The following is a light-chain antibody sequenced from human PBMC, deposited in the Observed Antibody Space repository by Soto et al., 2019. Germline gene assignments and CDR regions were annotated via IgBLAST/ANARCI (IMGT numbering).Light chain of an antibody. CDR1: QSISRY. V-gene: IGKV1-39*01. Sequence: EIQMTQSPSSLCACVGHTVTLTCWASQSISRYLNWYQQKQGKAPKLLIYAASSLQSGVPSRFSGSGSGTDFTITISSLKKEDGATYDCQQRYSTRWTFGQGTKVDNK. J-gene: IGKJ1*01. CDR3: QQRYSTRWT. CDR2: AAS.